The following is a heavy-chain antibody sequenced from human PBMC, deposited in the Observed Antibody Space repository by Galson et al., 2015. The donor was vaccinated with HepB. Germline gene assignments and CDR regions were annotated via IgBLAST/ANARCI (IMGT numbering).Heavy chain of an antibody. Sequence: VKVSCKASGYTFTSYGITWVRQAPGLGLEWMGWISGKNGKTNYAQKLQGRVTLTTDTSTTTAYMELRSLKASDTAMYFCARRQDYGDYFEYWGQGTLLTVSS. CDR3: ARRQDYGDYFEY. V-gene: IGHV1-18*01. D-gene: IGHD4-17*01. CDR1: GYTFTSYG. CDR2: ISGKNGKT. J-gene: IGHJ4*02.